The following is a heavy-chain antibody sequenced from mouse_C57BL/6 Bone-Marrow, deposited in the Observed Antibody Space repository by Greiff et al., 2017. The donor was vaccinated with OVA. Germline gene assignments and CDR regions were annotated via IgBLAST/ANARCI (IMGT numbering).Heavy chain of an antibody. CDR1: GYTFTDYD. Sequence: QVQLQQSGAALVRPGASVTLSCTASGYTFTDYDMHWVKQTPVHGLEWIGAIDPETGGTAYTQKFKGKAILTADKSSSTAYMELRSLTSEDSSVYYCTRGDYGSPLDYWGQGTTLTVSS. V-gene: IGHV1-15*01. J-gene: IGHJ2*01. CDR3: TRGDYGSPLDY. CDR2: IDPETGGT. D-gene: IGHD1-1*01.